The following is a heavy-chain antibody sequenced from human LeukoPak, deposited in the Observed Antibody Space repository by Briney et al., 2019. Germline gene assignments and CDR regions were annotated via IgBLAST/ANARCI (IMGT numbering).Heavy chain of an antibody. CDR3: ARGGTMVPDY. CDR1: GGSISSYY. Sequence: SETLSLTCTVSGGSISSYYWNWIRQSPGKGLEWIGYIHYSGSTNYNPSLRSRVTISVDTSKNQFSLKLSSVTAADTAVYYCARGGTMVPDYWGQGTLVTVSS. V-gene: IGHV4-59*01. CDR2: IHYSGST. D-gene: IGHD3-10*01. J-gene: IGHJ4*02.